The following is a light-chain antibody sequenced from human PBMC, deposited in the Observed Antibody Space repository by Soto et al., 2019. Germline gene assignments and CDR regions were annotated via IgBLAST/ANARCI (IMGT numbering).Light chain of an antibody. CDR1: SSNIGNNY. Sequence: QSVLTQPPSVSAAPGQKVTISCSGSSSNIGNNYVSWYQQLPGTAPKLLIYENNKRPSGIPDRFSGSKSGTSATLGITGLKTGDEADYYCGTWDSSLSNWVFGGGTKLTVL. J-gene: IGLJ3*02. CDR2: ENN. V-gene: IGLV1-51*02. CDR3: GTWDSSLSNWV.